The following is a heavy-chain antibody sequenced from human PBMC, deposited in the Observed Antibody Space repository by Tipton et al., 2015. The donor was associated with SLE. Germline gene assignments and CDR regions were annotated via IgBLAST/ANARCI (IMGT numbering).Heavy chain of an antibody. CDR3: AREPYCSSTSCYTGGAFDI. J-gene: IGHJ3*02. V-gene: IGHV1-69*05. CDR2: IIPIFGTA. Sequence: QLVQSGAEVKKPGSSVKVSCKASGGTFSSYAISWVRQAPGQGLEWMGGIIPIFGTANYAQKFQGRVTITTDESTSTAYMELSSLRSEDTAVYYCAREPYCSSTSCYTGGAFDIWGQGTMVTVSS. CDR1: GGTFSSYA. D-gene: IGHD2-2*02.